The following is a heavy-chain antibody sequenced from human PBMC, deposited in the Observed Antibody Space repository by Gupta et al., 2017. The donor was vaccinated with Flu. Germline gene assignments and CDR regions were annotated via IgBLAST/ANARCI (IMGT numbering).Heavy chain of an antibody. CDR3: SRVVGKDGKGFDP. CDR1: GDSVSGTSAA. Sequence: QVQLQQSGPGLVKPSQTLSLTCAISGDSVSGTSAAWIWIRQSPSRGLEWLGRTYYSSKWNNDYAVSVKSRITINPDTSKNQFSLQLNYVTPEDTAVYYCSRVVGKDGKGFDPWGQGTLVTVS. J-gene: IGHJ5*02. CDR2: TYYSSKWNN. V-gene: IGHV6-1*01. D-gene: IGHD3-10*01.